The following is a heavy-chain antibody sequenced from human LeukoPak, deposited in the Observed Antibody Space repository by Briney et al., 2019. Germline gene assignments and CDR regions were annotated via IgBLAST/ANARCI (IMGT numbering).Heavy chain of an antibody. CDR2: IGTAGDT. CDR3: ARRFLDAFDI. J-gene: IGHJ3*02. D-gene: IGHD2/OR15-2a*01. Sequence: GGSLRLSCAASGFTFSSYDMHWVRQATGKGLEWVSAIGTAGDTYYPGSVKGRLTISRENAKSSLYLQMNSLRAEDTAVYYCARRFLDAFDIWGQGTMVTVSS. CDR1: GFTFSSYD. V-gene: IGHV3-13*01.